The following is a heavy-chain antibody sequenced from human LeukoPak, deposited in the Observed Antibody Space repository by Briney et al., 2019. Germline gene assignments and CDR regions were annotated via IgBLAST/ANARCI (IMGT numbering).Heavy chain of an antibody. CDR2: FDPEDGET. CDR3: ASVPYKYCSSTSCYFDY. Sequence: GASVKVSCKVSGYTLTELSMHWVRRAPGKGLEWMGGFDPEDGETIYAQKFQGRVSITADESMSSAYMELSSLKSEDTAVYYCASVPYKYCSSTSCYFDYWGQGTLVTVSS. CDR1: GYTLTELS. D-gene: IGHD2-2*01. J-gene: IGHJ4*02. V-gene: IGHV1-24*01.